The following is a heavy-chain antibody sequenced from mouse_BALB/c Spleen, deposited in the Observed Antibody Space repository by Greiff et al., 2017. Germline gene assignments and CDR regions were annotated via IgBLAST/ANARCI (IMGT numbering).Heavy chain of an antibody. CDR3: ARDGATMITTFAY. CDR1: GFTFSSFG. Sequence: EVQRVESGGGLVQPGGSRKLSCAASGFTFSSFGMHWVRQAPEKGLEWVAYISSGSSTIYYADTVKGRFTISRDNPKNTLFLQMTSLRSEDTAMYYCARDGATMITTFAYWGQGTLVTVSA. D-gene: IGHD2-4*01. CDR2: ISSGSSTI. V-gene: IGHV5-17*02. J-gene: IGHJ3*01.